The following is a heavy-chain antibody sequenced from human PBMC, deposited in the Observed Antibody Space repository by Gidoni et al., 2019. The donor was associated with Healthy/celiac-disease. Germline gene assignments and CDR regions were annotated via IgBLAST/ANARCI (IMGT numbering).Heavy chain of an antibody. Sequence: EVQLLESGGGLLQPGGSLRLSCPASGFTFSSYAMRGVRQAPGKGLEWVSAISGSGGSTYYAASVKGRFTISSDNSKNTLYLQMNSLRAEDTAVYYCAKDPMVRGVIPTYFDYWGQGTLVTVSS. V-gene: IGHV3-23*01. J-gene: IGHJ4*02. D-gene: IGHD3-10*01. CDR3: AKDPMVRGVIPTYFDY. CDR1: GFTFSSYA. CDR2: ISGSGGST.